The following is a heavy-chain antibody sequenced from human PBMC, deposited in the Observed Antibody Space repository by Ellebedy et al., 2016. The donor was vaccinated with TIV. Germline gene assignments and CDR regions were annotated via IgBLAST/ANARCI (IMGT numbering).Heavy chain of an antibody. D-gene: IGHD3-9*01. Sequence: GESLKISXPASGFTFSDYYMSWIRQAPGKGLEWVSYISSSGSTIYYADSVKGRFTISRDNAKNSLYLQMNSLRAEDTAVYYCAKASYDILTGYPNYWGQGTLVTVSS. J-gene: IGHJ4*02. CDR1: GFTFSDYY. CDR3: AKASYDILTGYPNY. CDR2: ISSSGSTI. V-gene: IGHV3-11*01.